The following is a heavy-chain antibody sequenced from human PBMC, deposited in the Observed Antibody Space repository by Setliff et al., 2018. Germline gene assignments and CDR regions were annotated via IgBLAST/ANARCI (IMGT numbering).Heavy chain of an antibody. Sequence: GGSLRLSCSASGFTFRIYWMSWVRQAPGKGLEWVANIKGDDSEKYYVDSVKGRFTVSRDNVKKSLYMEMNSLRAEDTAVYYCARDITRDGYNSGAFDIWGQGTMVTVSS. CDR3: ARDITRDGYNSGAFDI. CDR1: GFTFRIYW. CDR2: IKGDDSEK. J-gene: IGHJ3*02. V-gene: IGHV3-7*01. D-gene: IGHD5-12*01.